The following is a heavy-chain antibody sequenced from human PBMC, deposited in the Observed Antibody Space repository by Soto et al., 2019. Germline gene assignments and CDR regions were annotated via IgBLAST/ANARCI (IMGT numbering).Heavy chain of an antibody. CDR1: GFTFSSYA. D-gene: IGHD2-15*01. V-gene: IGHV3-23*01. CDR3: AKRRGAGGHLDY. Sequence: PXGSLRLSCAASGFTFSSYAMCWVRQGPGKGLEWVAVVSIGGSTRYADSVRGRFTISRDNSKNTLSLQMNSLTAEDTAVYFCAKRRGAGGHLDYRGQGALVTVSS. CDR2: VSIGGST. J-gene: IGHJ4*02.